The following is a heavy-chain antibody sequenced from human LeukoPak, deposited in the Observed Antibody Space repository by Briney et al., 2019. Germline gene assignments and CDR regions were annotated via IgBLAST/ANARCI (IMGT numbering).Heavy chain of an antibody. J-gene: IGHJ6*03. CDR1: GFTFSSYA. D-gene: IGHD6-19*01. CDR3: AKARGSISSGWYDYYYYYMDV. Sequence: PGGSLRLSCAAYGFTFSSYAMSWVRQAPGKGLEWVSAISGSGGSTYYADSVKGRFTISRDNSKNTLYLQMNSLRAEDTAVYYCAKARGSISSGWYDYYYYYMDVWGKGTTVTVSS. V-gene: IGHV3-23*01. CDR2: ISGSGGST.